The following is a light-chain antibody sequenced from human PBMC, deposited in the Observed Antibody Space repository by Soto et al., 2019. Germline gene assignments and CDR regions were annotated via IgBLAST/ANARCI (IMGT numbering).Light chain of an antibody. J-gene: IGLJ3*02. CDR1: SSDIGAGYD. V-gene: IGLV1-40*01. CDR3: QSYDSSLGGSKGV. Sequence: QSVLTQPPSMSGSPGQRVTISCTGSSSDIGAGYDVHWYQQFPGTAPKLLIYSNINRPSGVPDRFSGSKSGTSASLAITGLQAEDEADYCCQSYDSSLGGSKGVFGGGTKLTVL. CDR2: SNI.